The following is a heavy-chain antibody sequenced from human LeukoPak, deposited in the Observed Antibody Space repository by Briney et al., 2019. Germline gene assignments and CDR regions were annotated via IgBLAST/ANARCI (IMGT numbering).Heavy chain of an antibody. V-gene: IGHV1-18*04. Sequence: GASVKVSCKASGYTFTSYGISWVRQAPGQGLEWXXWISAYNGNTNYAQKLQGRVTMTTDTSTSTAYMELRSLRSDDTAVYYCVRDSITFGGVIVTLWGQGTMVTVSS. CDR1: GYTFTSYG. CDR3: VRDSITFGGVIVTL. D-gene: IGHD3-16*02. J-gene: IGHJ3*01. CDR2: ISAYNGNT.